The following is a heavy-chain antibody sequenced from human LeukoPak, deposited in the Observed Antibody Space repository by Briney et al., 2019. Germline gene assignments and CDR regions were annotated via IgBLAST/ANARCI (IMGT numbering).Heavy chain of an antibody. Sequence: SETLSLTCAVYDGSFSGYYWSWIRQPPGKGLEWIGEINHSGSTNYNPSLKSRVTISVDTSKNQFSLKLSSVTAADTAVYYCARERYILTGYPRPDYYYYGMDVWGQGTTVTVSS. J-gene: IGHJ6*02. CDR3: ARERYILTGYPRPDYYYYGMDV. D-gene: IGHD3-9*01. CDR2: INHSGST. CDR1: DGSFSGYY. V-gene: IGHV4-34*01.